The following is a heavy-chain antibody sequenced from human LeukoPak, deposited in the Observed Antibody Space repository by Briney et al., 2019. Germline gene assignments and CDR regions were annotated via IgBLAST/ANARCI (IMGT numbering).Heavy chain of an antibody. CDR3: ARSLLDGTDYGMDV. CDR1: GGSISSYY. J-gene: IGHJ6*02. Sequence: SETLSLTCTVSGGSISSYYWSWIRQPPGKGLEWIGYIYYSGSTNYNPSLKSRVTISVDTSKNQFSLKLGSVTAADTAVYYCARSLLDGTDYGMDVWGQGTTVTVSS. CDR2: IYYSGST. V-gene: IGHV4-59*01. D-gene: IGHD1-14*01.